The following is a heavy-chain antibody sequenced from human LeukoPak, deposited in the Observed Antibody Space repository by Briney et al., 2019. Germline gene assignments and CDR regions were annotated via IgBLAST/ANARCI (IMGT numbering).Heavy chain of an antibody. D-gene: IGHD2-21*01. Sequence: GGSLRLSCAASGFTFSSYGMHWVRQAPGKGLEWVAVIWYDGSNKYYADSVKGRFTISRDNSKNTLYLQMNSLRAEDTAVYYCARDRAYSTFDYWGQGTLVTVSS. V-gene: IGHV3-33*08. CDR3: ARDRAYSTFDY. J-gene: IGHJ4*02. CDR2: IWYDGSNK. CDR1: GFTFSSYG.